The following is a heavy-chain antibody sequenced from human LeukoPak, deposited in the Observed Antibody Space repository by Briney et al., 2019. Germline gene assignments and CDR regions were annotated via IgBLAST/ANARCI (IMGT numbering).Heavy chain of an antibody. CDR1: GGTFSSYA. D-gene: IGHD3-3*01. J-gene: IGHJ4*02. V-gene: IGHV1-69*05. CDR2: IIPIFGTA. CDR3: ARTSRVGDFWSGYYPVYFDY. Sequence: ASVKVSCKASGGTFSSYAISWVRQAPGQGLEWMGGIIPIFGTANYAQKFQGRVTMTRDMSTSTVYMELSSLRSEDTAVYYCARTSRVGDFWSGYYPVYFDYWGQGTLVTVSS.